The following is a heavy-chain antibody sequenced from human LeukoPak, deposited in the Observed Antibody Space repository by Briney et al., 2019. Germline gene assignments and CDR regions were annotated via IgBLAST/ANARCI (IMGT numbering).Heavy chain of an antibody. Sequence: SETLSLTCAVYGGSFSGYYWSWIRQPPGKGLEWIGEINRSGSTNYNPSLKSRVTISVDTSKNQFSLKLSSVTAADTAVYYCARASSSTSLANWFDPWGQGTLVTVSS. CDR1: GGSFSGYY. V-gene: IGHV4-34*01. CDR3: ARASSSTSLANWFDP. CDR2: INRSGST. D-gene: IGHD2-2*01. J-gene: IGHJ5*02.